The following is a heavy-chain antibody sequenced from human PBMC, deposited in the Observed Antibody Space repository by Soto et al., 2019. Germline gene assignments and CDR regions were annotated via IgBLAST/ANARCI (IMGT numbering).Heavy chain of an antibody. V-gene: IGHV1-2*04. J-gene: IGHJ3*02. CDR3: ARDQGEVGTADDAFDI. D-gene: IGHD2-21*02. Sequence: ASVKVSCKASGYTFTGYYMHWVRQAPGQGLEWMGWINPNSGGTNYAQKFQGWVTMTRDTSISTAYMELSRLRSDDTAVYYCARDQGEVGTADDAFDIWGQGTMVTVSS. CDR2: INPNSGGT. CDR1: GYTFTGYY.